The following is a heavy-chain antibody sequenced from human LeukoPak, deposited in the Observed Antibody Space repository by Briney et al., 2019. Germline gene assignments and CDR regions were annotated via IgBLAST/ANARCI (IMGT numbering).Heavy chain of an antibody. CDR3: VGYYEGI. CDR1: GFTFSSYA. Sequence: PGGSLRLSCSATGFTFSSYAMHWVRQAPGKGLEHVSGISSNGGTTYYADSVKGRFTISRDNSKNTLYLQMSSLRAEDTAVYYCVGYYEGIWGQGTMVTVPS. V-gene: IGHV3-64D*09. J-gene: IGHJ3*02. D-gene: IGHD2-15*01. CDR2: ISSNGGTT.